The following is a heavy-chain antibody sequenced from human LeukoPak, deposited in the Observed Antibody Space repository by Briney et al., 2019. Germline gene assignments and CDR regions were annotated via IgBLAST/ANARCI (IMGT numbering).Heavy chain of an antibody. Sequence: GRSLRLSCAASGFTFSSYAISWVRQAPGQGLEWMGRIIPILGIANYAQKFQGRVTMTRNTSISTAYMELSSLRSEDTAVYYCARARPGAVAGTFWGAVTWGTDRDKKYYFDYWGQGTLVTVSS. D-gene: IGHD6-19*01. J-gene: IGHJ4*02. CDR2: IIPILGIA. V-gene: IGHV1-69*04. CDR1: GFTFSSYA. CDR3: ARARPGAVAGTFWGAVTWGTDRDKKYYFDY.